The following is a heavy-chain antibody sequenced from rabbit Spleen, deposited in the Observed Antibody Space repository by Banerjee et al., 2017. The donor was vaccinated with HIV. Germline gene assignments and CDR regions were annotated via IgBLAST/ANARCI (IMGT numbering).Heavy chain of an antibody. Sequence: QVQLEESGGDLVKPEGLLTLTCTAPGFTLSSHWICWSRQAPGKGLGWNACIDAGSSGGSYCGGWAPGRFTISKSSSATVTLKMTRLAAADTDSYFCARGAWSTDCMNLWGPGTLVTVS. CDR1: GFTLSSHW. CDR2: IDAGSSGGS. CDR3: ARGAWSTDCMNL. D-gene: IGHD7-1*01. V-gene: IGHV1S45*01. J-gene: IGHJ4*01.